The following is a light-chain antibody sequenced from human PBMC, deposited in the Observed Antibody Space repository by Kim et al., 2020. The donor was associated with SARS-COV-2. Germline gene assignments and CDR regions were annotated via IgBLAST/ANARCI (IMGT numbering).Light chain of an antibody. J-gene: IGKJ2*01. V-gene: IGKV3-20*01. CDR2: GAS. CDR1: QSVSSSY. Sequence: LTPGERATLSCRASQSVSSSYLAWYQQKPGQAPRLHIYGASSRATGIPDRFSGSGSGTDFTLTISRLEPEDFAVYYCQQYGSSPYTFGQGTKLEI. CDR3: QQYGSSPYT.